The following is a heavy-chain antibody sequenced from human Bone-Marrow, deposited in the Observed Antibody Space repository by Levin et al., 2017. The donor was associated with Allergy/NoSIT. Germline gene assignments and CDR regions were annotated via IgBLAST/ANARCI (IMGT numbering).Heavy chain of an antibody. CDR3: AADLRLSGRYNN. J-gene: IGHJ4*02. CDR2: IAVASGNT. Sequence: SVKVSCKAAGFTFSSSGVQWVRQARGQRLEWIGWIAVASGNTNSAQKFQGRVTITGDMSTSTAYMELRSLRPEDTAVYYCAADLRLSGRYNNWGQGTLVTVSS. V-gene: IGHV1-58*01. CDR1: GFTFSSSG. D-gene: IGHD1-20*01.